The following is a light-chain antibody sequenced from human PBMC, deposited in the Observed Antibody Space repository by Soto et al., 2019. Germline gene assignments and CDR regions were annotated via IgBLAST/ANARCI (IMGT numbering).Light chain of an antibody. CDR2: EVN. J-gene: IGLJ3*02. V-gene: IGLV2-8*01. CDR1: SSDIGAYHY. CDR3: TSYGGRDNLM. Sequence: QSVLTQPPSASGSPGQSVTISCTGTSSDIGAYHYVSWFQQHPGEAPKLIISEVNKRPSGVPDRFSGSKSGNTASLTVSGLQAEDEADYYCTSYGGRDNLMFGGGTKLTVL.